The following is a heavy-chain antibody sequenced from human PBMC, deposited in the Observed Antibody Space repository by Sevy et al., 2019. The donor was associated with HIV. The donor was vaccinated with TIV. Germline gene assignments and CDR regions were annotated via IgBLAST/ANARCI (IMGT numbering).Heavy chain of an antibody. CDR1: DGSMSSYY. CDR3: ARGTRDGYNLYFDS. J-gene: IGHJ4*02. CDR2: IYYNGNT. V-gene: IGHV4-59*01. D-gene: IGHD5-12*01. Sequence: SETLSLTCTVSDGSMSSYYWCWIRQPPGKGLEWIGYIYYNGNTNYNPSLESRVTMSIHTSMKQFSLKLRSVTAADTAMYYCARGTRDGYNLYFDSWGQGTLVTVSS.